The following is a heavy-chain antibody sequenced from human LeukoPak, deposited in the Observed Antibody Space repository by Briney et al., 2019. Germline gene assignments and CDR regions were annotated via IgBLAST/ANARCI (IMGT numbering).Heavy chain of an antibody. CDR1: GLTFSRSW. D-gene: IGHD3-10*01. J-gene: IGHJ3*02. CDR2: INSGGSST. CDR3: STGSGDAFDI. Sequence: GGALRLSCAASGLTFSRSWTHWGRQVPGKGLVWVSRINSGGSSTSYADYVKGRSTISRDNATNTLYVHMNSLRAEDTAVYYCSTGSGDAFDIWGRGTMVTVSS. V-gene: IGHV3-74*01.